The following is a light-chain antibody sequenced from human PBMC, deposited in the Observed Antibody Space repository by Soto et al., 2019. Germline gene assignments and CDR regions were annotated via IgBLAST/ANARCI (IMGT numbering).Light chain of an antibody. J-gene: IGKJ2*01. CDR2: AAS. V-gene: IGKV1-39*01. CDR3: QQSHITTLFT. CDR1: QNIKSH. Sequence: DIQMTQSPSSLSASLGDRVTITCRASQNIKSHLNWYQQKPGKAPKVLIYAASRLQSGVPSRFSGSGSGTEFTLTISSLEPEDFATYYCQQSHITTLFTFGKGTKLEIK.